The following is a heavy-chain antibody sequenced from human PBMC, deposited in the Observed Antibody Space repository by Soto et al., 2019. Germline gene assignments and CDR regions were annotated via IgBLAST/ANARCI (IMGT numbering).Heavy chain of an antibody. D-gene: IGHD3-10*01. J-gene: IGHJ4*02. V-gene: IGHV3-23*01. CDR2: ISGGGDTT. Sequence: EVQLLESGGGLVQPGGSRRLSCAASEFTFNNNAMTWVRQAPGKGLEWVSAISGGGDTTSYADSVKGQFTFPRDGSKNTLYLQMSSLRAEDTALYYCAKGRGGSGSLTPRVDFWGQGTLVTVSS. CDR3: AKGRGGSGSLTPRVDF. CDR1: EFTFNNNA.